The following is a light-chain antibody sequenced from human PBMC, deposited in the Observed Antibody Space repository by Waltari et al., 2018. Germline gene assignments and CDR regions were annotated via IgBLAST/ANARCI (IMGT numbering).Light chain of an antibody. CDR2: DVN. J-gene: IGLJ1*01. Sequence: QSALTQPASVSGSPGQSITISCTATNRDIPAYSYVSWYQHHPGKAPKVIIYDVNKRPSGVSDRFSGSKSGNTASLTISGLQADDEADYYCNSYTRTSTLYVFGSGTTVTVI. CDR1: NRDIPAYSY. V-gene: IGLV2-14*03. CDR3: NSYTRTSTLYV.